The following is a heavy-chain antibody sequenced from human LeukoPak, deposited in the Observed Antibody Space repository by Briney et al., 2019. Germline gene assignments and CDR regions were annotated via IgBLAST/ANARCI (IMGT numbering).Heavy chain of an antibody. D-gene: IGHD3-9*01. CDR3: ARLSTGYDPYFDL. V-gene: IGHV4-4*02. CDR1: GGSISSSNW. CDR2: IYHSGST. J-gene: IGHJ2*01. Sequence: SETLSLTCTVSGGSISSSNWWSWIRQPPGKGLEWIGEIYHSGSTNYNPSLKSRVTISVDTSKNQFSLKLSSVTAADTAVYYCARLSTGYDPYFDLWGRGTLVTVSS.